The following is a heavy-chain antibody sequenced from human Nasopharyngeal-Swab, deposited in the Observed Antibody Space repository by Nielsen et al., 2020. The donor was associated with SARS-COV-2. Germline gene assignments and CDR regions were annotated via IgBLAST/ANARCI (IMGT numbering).Heavy chain of an antibody. J-gene: IGHJ4*02. Sequence: ASVKVSCKASGYTFTSYDINWVRQATGQGLEWMGWMNPNSGNTGYAQKFQGRVTMTRNTSISTAYMELRSLRSEDTAVYYCARCSGGSCRFDYWGQGTLVTVSS. CDR2: MNPNSGNT. D-gene: IGHD2-15*01. V-gene: IGHV1-8*01. CDR1: GYTFTSYD. CDR3: ARCSGGSCRFDY.